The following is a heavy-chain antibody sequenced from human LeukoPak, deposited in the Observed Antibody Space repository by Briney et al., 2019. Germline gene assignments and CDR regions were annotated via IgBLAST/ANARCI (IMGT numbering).Heavy chain of an antibody. CDR3: ARASGNYYVMDV. CDR2: VNPNNGAT. J-gene: IGHJ6*02. V-gene: IGHV1-2*02. CDR1: GYTFTGYY. Sequence: ASVKVSCKASGYTFTGYYLHWVRQAPGQGLEWMGWVNPNNGATNYAQKFQGRVTMTRGTSISTAYVELSRLGSDDTGVYYCARASGNYYVMDVWGQGTTVSVSS.